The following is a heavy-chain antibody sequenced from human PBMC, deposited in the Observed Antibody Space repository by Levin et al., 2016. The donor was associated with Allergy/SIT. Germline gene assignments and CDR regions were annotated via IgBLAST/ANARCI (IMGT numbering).Heavy chain of an antibody. CDR2: IYHSGST. J-gene: IGHJ4*02. D-gene: IGHD2-15*01. Sequence: RQAPGKGLEWIGHIYHSGSTYYNPSLRSRISISVDTSKNQFSLRLSSVTAADTAVYFCTRVILGVAGTSDHWGQGTLVTVSS. V-gene: IGHV4-31*02. CDR3: TRVILGVAGTSDH.